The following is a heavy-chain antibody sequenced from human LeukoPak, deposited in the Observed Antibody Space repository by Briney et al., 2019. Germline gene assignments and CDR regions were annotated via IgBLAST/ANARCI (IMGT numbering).Heavy chain of an antibody. Sequence: SETPSPTCTVSRASISTYYWSWIRQPPGKGLEWIGSIYTSGTPNYNPSLKGRVTMSVDTSKNQFSLRLSSVTAADTAVYYCARGGDFGDYWGQGTLVTVSS. CDR3: ARGGDFGDY. CDR1: RASISTYY. D-gene: IGHD2-21*02. J-gene: IGHJ4*02. V-gene: IGHV4-59*01. CDR2: IYTSGTP.